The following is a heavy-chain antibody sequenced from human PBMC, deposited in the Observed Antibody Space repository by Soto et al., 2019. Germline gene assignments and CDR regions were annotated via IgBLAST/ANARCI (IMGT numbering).Heavy chain of an antibody. Sequence: PGGSLRLSCAASGFTFSSYAMSWVSQAPGKGLEWVSSIGGSGSITYYTDSVKGRFTISRDNSGNTLFLHMNSLRADDTAVYYCAKDPNGDYVGAFDSWGQGTLVTVSS. CDR3: AKDPNGDYVGAFDS. V-gene: IGHV3-23*01. J-gene: IGHJ4*02. D-gene: IGHD4-17*01. CDR1: GFTFSSYA. CDR2: IGGSGSIT.